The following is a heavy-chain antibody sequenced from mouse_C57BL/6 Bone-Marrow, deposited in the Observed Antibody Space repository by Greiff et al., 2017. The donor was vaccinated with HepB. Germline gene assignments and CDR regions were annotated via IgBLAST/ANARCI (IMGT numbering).Heavy chain of an antibody. D-gene: IGHD5-5*01. V-gene: IGHV5-6*01. Sequence: EVHLVESGGDLVKPGGSLKLSCAASGFTFSSYGMSWVRQTPDKRLEWVATISSGGSYTYYPDSVKGRSTISRDNAKNTLYLQMSSLKSEDTAMYCCARHLPLYAMDYWGQGTSVTVSS. CDR1: GFTFSSYG. CDR2: ISSGGSYT. J-gene: IGHJ4*01. CDR3: ARHLPLYAMDY.